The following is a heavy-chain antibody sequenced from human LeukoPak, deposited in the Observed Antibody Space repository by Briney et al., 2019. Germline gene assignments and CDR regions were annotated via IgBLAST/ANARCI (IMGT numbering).Heavy chain of an antibody. CDR1: GFTFNTHG. V-gene: IGHV3-33*06. Sequence: GGSLRLSCAASGFTFNTHGMHWVRQAPGKGLEWLAAIWFDGSVKHYSGAVKGRFTISRDNSLNTLYLQMNSLRVEDTAIYYCAKDTAIQFLEPAFWGQGTLVTVFS. D-gene: IGHD3-3*01. J-gene: IGHJ4*02. CDR3: AKDTAIQFLEPAF. CDR2: IWFDGSVK.